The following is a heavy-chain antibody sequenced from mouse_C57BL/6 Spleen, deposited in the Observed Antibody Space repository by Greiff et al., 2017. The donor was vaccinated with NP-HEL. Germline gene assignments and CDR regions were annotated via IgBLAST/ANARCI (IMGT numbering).Heavy chain of an antibody. Sequence: VHLVESGAELVKPGASVKISCKASGYAFSSYWMNWVKQRPGKGLEWIGQIYPGDGDTNYNGKFKGKATLTADKSSSTAYMQLSSLTSEDSAVYFCARPGDYEWFAYWGQGTLVTVSA. CDR2: IYPGDGDT. CDR3: ARPGDYEWFAY. D-gene: IGHD2-4*01. CDR1: GYAFSSYW. V-gene: IGHV1-80*01. J-gene: IGHJ3*01.